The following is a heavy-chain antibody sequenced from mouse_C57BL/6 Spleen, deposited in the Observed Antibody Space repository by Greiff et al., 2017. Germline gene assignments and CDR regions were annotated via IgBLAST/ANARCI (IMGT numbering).Heavy chain of an antibody. J-gene: IGHJ4*01. Sequence: EVQGVESGAELVRPGASVKLSCTASGFNIKDDYMHWVKPRPEQGLEWIGWIDPENGDTEYASKFQGKATITADTSSNTAYLQLSSLTSEDTAVYYCTTGVAYYSKGDAMDYWGQGTSVTVSS. CDR2: IDPENGDT. CDR3: TTGVAYYSKGDAMDY. CDR1: GFNIKDDY. D-gene: IGHD2-5*01. V-gene: IGHV14-4*01.